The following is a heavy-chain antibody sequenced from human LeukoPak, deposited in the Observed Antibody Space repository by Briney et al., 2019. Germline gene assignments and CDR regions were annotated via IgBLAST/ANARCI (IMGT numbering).Heavy chain of an antibody. CDR1: GYTFTSYD. CDR3: ARSGWAGYYFDY. CDR2: MNPNSGNT. D-gene: IGHD6-19*01. V-gene: IGHV1-8*01. Sequence: ASVKVSCKASGYTFTSYDINWVRQATGQGLEWMGWMNPNSGNTGYAQKCQGRVTMTRNTSISTAYMELSSLRSEDTAVYYCARSGWAGYYFDYWGQGTLVTVSS. J-gene: IGHJ4*02.